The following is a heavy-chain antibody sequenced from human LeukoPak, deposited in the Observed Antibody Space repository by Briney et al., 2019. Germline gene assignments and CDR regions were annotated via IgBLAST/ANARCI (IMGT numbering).Heavy chain of an antibody. CDR2: INHSGST. J-gene: IGHJ6*02. D-gene: IGHD2-2*02. CDR1: GGSFSGYY. Sequence: SETLSLTCAVYGGSFSGYYWSWIRQPPGKGLEWIGEINHSGSTNYNPSLKSRVTISVDTSKNQFSLKLSSVTAADTAVYYCARGRGYCSSTSCYKAPTYYYHYYGMDVWGQGTTVTVSS. V-gene: IGHV4-34*01. CDR3: ARGRGYCSSTSCYKAPTYYYHYYGMDV.